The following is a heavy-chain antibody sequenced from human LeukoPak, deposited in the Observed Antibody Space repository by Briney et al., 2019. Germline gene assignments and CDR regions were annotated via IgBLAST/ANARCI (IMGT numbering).Heavy chain of an antibody. CDR2: IIPILGIA. D-gene: IGHD2-15*01. J-gene: IGHJ4*02. V-gene: IGHV1-69*04. CDR3: AREPHPHCSGGSCFNFDY. CDR1: GGTFSSYA. Sequence: ASVKVSCKASGGTFSSYAISWVRQAPGQGLEWMGRIIPILGIANYAQKFQGRVTITADKSTSTAYMKLSSLRSEDTAVYYCAREPHPHCSGGSCFNFDYWGQGTLVTVSS.